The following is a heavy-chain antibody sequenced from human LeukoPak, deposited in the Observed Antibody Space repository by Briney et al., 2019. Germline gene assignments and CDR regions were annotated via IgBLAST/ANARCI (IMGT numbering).Heavy chain of an antibody. V-gene: IGHV3-74*01. J-gene: IGHJ6*03. CDR2: INSDGSST. CDR1: GFTFSSYW. CDR3: AKDLELRTYYYYMDV. D-gene: IGHD1-7*01. Sequence: GGSLRLSCAASGFTFSSYWMHWVRQAPGKGLVWVSRINSDGSSTSYADSVKGRFTISRDNAKNTLYLQMNSLRAEDTAVYYCAKDLELRTYYYYMDVWGKGTTVTVSS.